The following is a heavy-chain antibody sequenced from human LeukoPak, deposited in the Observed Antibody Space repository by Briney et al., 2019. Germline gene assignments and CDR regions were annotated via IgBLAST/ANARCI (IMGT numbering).Heavy chain of an antibody. CDR2: IYTSGST. V-gene: IGHV4-4*07. D-gene: IGHD6-13*01. J-gene: IGHJ3*02. Sequence: SETLSLTCTVSGGSISSYYWSWIRQPAGKGLEWIGRIYTSGSTNYNPSLKSRVTMSVDTSKKQFSLKLSSVTAADTAVYYCARDKTGYSSSWNAFDIWGQGTMVTVSS. CDR3: ARDKTGYSSSWNAFDI. CDR1: GGSISSYY.